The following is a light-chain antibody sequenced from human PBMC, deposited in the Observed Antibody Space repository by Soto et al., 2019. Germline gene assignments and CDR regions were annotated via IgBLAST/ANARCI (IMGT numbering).Light chain of an antibody. Sequence: QSALTQPPSASGSVGQSVTISFTGTSSDVGAYNYVSWYEQHPGKAPKLMIYEVSKQTSGVNDRFSGSKSGYTASLTVSGLQAEDEADYYCSSHAGNTNYVFGTGTKLTV. CDR2: EVS. J-gene: IGLJ1*01. CDR1: SSDVGAYNY. V-gene: IGLV2-8*01. CDR3: SSHAGNTNYV.